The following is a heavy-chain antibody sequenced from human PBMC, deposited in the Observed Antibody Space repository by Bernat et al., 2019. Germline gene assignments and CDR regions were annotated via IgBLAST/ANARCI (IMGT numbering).Heavy chain of an antibody. CDR1: GGSISSSSYY. CDR3: ARGVCSGGSCYAVDNWFDP. CDR2: IYYSGST. D-gene: IGHD2-15*01. Sequence: QLQLQESGPGLVKPSETLSLTCTVSGGSISSSSYYWGWIRQPPGKGLAWIGSIYYSGSTYYNPSLKSRVTISVDTSKNQFSLKLSSVTAADTAVYYCARGVCSGGSCYAVDNWFDPWGQGTLVTVSS. V-gene: IGHV4-39*01. J-gene: IGHJ5*02.